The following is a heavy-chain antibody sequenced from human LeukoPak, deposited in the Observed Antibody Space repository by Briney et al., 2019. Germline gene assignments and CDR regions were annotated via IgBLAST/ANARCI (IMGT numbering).Heavy chain of an antibody. CDR2: INPSGGST. J-gene: IGHJ6*04. V-gene: IGHV1-46*01. Sequence: ASVTVSCKASGYTFTSYYMHWVRQAPGQGLEWMGIINPSGGSTSYAQKFQGRVTMTRDTSTSTVYMELSSLRSEDTAVYYCAREGGSYVDGRGVGGKGTTVTVSS. CDR3: AREGGSYVDGRGV. CDR1: GYTFTSYY. D-gene: IGHD1-26*01.